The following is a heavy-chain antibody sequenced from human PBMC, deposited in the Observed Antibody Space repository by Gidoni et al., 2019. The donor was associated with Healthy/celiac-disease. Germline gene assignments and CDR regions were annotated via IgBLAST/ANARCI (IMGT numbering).Heavy chain of an antibody. CDR2: ISISSSYI. V-gene: IGHV3-21*01. D-gene: IGHD3-10*01. CDR3: ARTLASITMVRGVVGY. J-gene: IGHJ4*02. CDR1: GFTFGSYS. Sequence: EVQLVESGGGLVTPGGSLRLSCAASGFTFGSYSMNWVRQAPGKGLEWVSSISISSSYIYYADSVKGRFTISRDNAKNSLYLQRNSLRAEDTAVYYCARTLASITMVRGVVGYWGQGTLVTVSS.